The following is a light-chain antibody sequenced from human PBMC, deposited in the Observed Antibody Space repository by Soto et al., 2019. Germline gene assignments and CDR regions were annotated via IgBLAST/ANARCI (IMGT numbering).Light chain of an antibody. CDR2: KSS. CDR1: QSVSGW. J-gene: IGKJ1*01. CDR3: LQYDSYPWT. Sequence: DIQMTQSPSTLSAYVGHRVTITCRASQSVSGWLAWYQQKPGKAPTVLIYKSSSLQSGVPSRFSGSGSGTEFTLTISSLQPDDFATYYCLQYDSYPWTFGQGTKVEIK. V-gene: IGKV1-5*03.